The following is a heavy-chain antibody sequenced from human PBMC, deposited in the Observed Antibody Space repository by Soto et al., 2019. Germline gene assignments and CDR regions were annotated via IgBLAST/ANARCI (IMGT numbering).Heavy chain of an antibody. Sequence: EVQLLESGGGLVQPGGSLRVSCVASAFPFSNYAMTWVRQSPGKGPGKGLEWVSTISHDGGSTYYADSVKGRFTISRDNSKNTLYLQMNSLRAEDTAVYYCARSSNGYPYYFEYWGQGALVTVSS. D-gene: IGHD3-22*01. J-gene: IGHJ4*02. CDR1: AFPFSNYA. CDR2: ISHDGGST. CDR3: ARSSNGYPYYFEY. V-gene: IGHV3-23*01.